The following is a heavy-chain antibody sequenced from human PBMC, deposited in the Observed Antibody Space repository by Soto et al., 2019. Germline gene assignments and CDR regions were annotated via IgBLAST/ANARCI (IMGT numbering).Heavy chain of an antibody. CDR3: ARHGFFSSTRCYATYYYYYGMDV. Sequence: PEESLKISCQGSGYSFTSYWIGWVRQMPGKSLEWMGIIYPGDSDTRYSPSFQGQVTISADTSISTAYLQWSSLKASDTAMYYCARHGFFSSTRCYATYYYYYGMDVWGQGTTVTVSS. CDR1: GYSFTSYW. V-gene: IGHV5-51*01. D-gene: IGHD2-2*01. J-gene: IGHJ6*02. CDR2: IYPGDSDT.